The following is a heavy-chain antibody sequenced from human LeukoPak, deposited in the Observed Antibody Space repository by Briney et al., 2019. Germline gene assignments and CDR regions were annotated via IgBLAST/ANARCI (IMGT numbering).Heavy chain of an antibody. CDR2: IRYDGSNK. J-gene: IGHJ4*02. V-gene: IGHV3-30*02. D-gene: IGHD3-3*01. CDR3: AKYPTYDFWRGYQYYFDY. CDR1: GFTFSSYG. Sequence: GGSLRLSCAASGFTFSSYGMHWVRQAPGKGLEWVAFIRYDGSNKYYADSVKGRFTISRDNSKNTLYLQMNSLRAEDTAVYYCAKYPTYDFWRGYQYYFDYWGQGTLVTVSS.